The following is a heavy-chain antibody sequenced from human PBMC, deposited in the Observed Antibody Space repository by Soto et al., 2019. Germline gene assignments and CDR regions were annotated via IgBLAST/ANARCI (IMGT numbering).Heavy chain of an antibody. D-gene: IGHD2-15*01. CDR2: ISSSSSYI. CDR1: GFTFSSYS. J-gene: IGHJ3*02. CDR3: ARDVPAGGCSGGSCSPIGAFDI. Sequence: GGSLRLSCAASGFTFSSYSMNWVRQAPGKGLEWVSSISSSSSYIYYADSVKGRFTISRDNAKNSLYLKMNSLRAEDTAVYYCARDVPAGGCSGGSCSPIGAFDIWGQGTMVTVSS. V-gene: IGHV3-21*01.